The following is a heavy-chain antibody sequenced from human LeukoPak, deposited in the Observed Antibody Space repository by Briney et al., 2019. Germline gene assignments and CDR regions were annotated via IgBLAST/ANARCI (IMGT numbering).Heavy chain of an antibody. CDR2: IYTSGST. CDR1: GGSISSYY. Sequence: PSETLSLTCTVSGGSISSYYWSWIRQPPGKGLEWIGYIYTSGSTNYNPSLKSRVTISVDTSKNQFSLKLSSVTAADTAVYYCARPLSIAARDDAFDIWGQGTMVTVSS. J-gene: IGHJ3*02. D-gene: IGHD6-6*01. V-gene: IGHV4-4*09. CDR3: ARPLSIAARDDAFDI.